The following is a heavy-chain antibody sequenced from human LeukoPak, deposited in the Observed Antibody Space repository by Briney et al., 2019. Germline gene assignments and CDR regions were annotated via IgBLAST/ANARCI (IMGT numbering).Heavy chain of an antibody. D-gene: IGHD4-17*01. J-gene: IGHJ4*02. CDR3: ARHYPDDYGAPGYFDY. CDR2: IYYSGST. CDR1: GGSISSYY. V-gene: IGHV4-59*08. Sequence: SETLSLTCTVSGGSISSYYWSWIRQPPGKGLEWIGYIYYSGSTNYNPSLKSRVTISVDTSKNQFSLKLSSVTAADTAVYYCARHYPDDYGAPGYFDYWGQGTLVTVSS.